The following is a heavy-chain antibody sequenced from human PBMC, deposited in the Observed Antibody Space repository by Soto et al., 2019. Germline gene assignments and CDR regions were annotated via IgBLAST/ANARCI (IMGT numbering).Heavy chain of an antibody. CDR2: IYYSGSS. V-gene: IGHV4-39*07. CDR1: GGSISSGSFY. Sequence: PSETLSLTCTVSGGSISSGSFYWGWIRQPPGKGLEWIGTIYYSGSSYYNPSLKSRVTISVDTSKNQFSLKLSSVTAADTAVYYCARELRFGEDYYGMDVWGQGTTVTVSS. D-gene: IGHD3-10*01. J-gene: IGHJ6*02. CDR3: ARELRFGEDYYGMDV.